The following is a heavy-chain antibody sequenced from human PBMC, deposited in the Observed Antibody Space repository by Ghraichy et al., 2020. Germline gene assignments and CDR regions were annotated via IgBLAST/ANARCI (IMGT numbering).Heavy chain of an antibody. D-gene: IGHD6-13*01. V-gene: IGHV4-34*01. CDR3: ARGVGMGYSSSYYYYYYGMDV. CDR1: GGSFSGYY. J-gene: IGHJ6*02. CDR2: INHSGST. Sequence: SQTLSLTCAVYGGSFSGYYWSWIRQPPGKGLEWIGEINHSGSTNYNPSLKSRVTISVDTSKNQFSLKLSSVTAADTAVYYCARGVGMGYSSSYYYYYYGMDVWDQGTTVTVSS.